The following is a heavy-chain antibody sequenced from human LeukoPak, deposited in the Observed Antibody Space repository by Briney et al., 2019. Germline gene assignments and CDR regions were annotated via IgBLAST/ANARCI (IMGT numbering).Heavy chain of an antibody. CDR1: GGTFSSYA. D-gene: IGHD3-22*01. V-gene: IGHV1-69*05. CDR3: ARDPGIVVVTEFDY. CDR2: IIPIFGTA. J-gene: IGHJ4*02. Sequence: GSSVKVSCKASGGTFSSYAISWVRQAPGQGLEWMGGIIPIFGTANYAQKFQGRVTMTTDTSTSTAYMELRSLRSDDTAVYYCARDPGIVVVTEFDYWGQGTLVTVSS.